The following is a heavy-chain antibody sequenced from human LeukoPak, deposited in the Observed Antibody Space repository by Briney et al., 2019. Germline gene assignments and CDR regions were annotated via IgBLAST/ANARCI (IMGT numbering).Heavy chain of an antibody. CDR3: ARDRSPYYDFWSGHKEGNWFDP. J-gene: IGHJ5*02. V-gene: IGHV4-4*07. CDR1: GGSISSYY. Sequence: SSETLSLTCTVSGGSISSYYWSWIRQPAGKGREWIGRIYTSGSTNYNPSLKSRVTMSVDTSKNQFSLKLSSVTAADTAVYYCARDRSPYYDFWSGHKEGNWFDPWGQGTLVTVSS. CDR2: IYTSGST. D-gene: IGHD3-3*01.